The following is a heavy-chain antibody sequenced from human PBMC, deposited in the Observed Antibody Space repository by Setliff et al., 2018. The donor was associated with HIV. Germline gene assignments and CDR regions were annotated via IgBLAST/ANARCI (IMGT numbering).Heavy chain of an antibody. V-gene: IGHV1-69*10. Sequence: ASVKVSCKASGGIFNSYATSWVRQAPGQGLEWVGGIIPILAIADYAEKFQGRVTITADKSTSTFYMELSDLTSADTAVYYCAGPRGDEAFDVWGQGTKVTVSS. J-gene: IGHJ3*01. CDR2: IIPILAIA. D-gene: IGHD3-10*01. CDR1: GGIFNSYA. CDR3: AGPRGDEAFDV.